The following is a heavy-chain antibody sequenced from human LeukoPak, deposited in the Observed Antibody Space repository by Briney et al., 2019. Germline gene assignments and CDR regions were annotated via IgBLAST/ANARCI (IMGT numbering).Heavy chain of an antibody. CDR2: IIPIFGTA. CDR1: GGTFSSYA. CDR3: ARLRDLNWHPTDY. Sequence: SVKVSCKASGGTFSSYAISWVRQSPGQGLEWMGGIIPIFGTANYAQKFQGRVTITTDESTSTAYMELSSLRSEDTAVYYCARLRDLNWHPTDYWGQGTLVTVSS. D-gene: IGHD1-7*01. V-gene: IGHV1-69*05. J-gene: IGHJ4*02.